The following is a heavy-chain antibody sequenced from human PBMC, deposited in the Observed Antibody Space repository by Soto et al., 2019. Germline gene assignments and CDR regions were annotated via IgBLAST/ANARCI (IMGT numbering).Heavy chain of an antibody. CDR2: IIPVVGTT. V-gene: IGHV1-69*06. CDR3: ARGLLYATTYFDY. CDR1: GDTFTTNS. Sequence: QVQLVQSGAEVKKPGSSVKVSCKASGDTFTTNSLNWVRQAPGQGLEWMGVIIPVVGTTKYAQKYQDRVTITGDKSTNTAYMELSSLRSDDTAVYYCARGLLYATTYFDYWGQGNAVTVSS. J-gene: IGHJ4*02. D-gene: IGHD2-8*01.